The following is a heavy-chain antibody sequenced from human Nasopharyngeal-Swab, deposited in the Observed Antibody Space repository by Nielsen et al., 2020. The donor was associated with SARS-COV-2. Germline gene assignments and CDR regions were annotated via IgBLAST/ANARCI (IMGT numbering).Heavy chain of an antibody. Sequence: GESLKISCTASGFTFGDYAMSWARQAPGKGLEWVGFISSKAYGGTTEYAASVKGRFTISRDDSKSIAYLQMNSLKTEDTAVYYCTLVGVYSGYEGPDYWGQGTLVTVSS. D-gene: IGHD5-12*01. CDR1: GFTFGDYA. CDR3: TLVGVYSGYEGPDY. J-gene: IGHJ4*02. V-gene: IGHV3-49*04. CDR2: ISSKAYGGTT.